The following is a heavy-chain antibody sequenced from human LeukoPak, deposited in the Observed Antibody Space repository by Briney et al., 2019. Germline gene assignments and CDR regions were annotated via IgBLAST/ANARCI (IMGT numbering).Heavy chain of an antibody. V-gene: IGHV3-21*01. CDR1: GFTFSSYS. Sequence: GGSLRLSCAASGFTFSSYSMNWVRQAPGKGLEWGSSISSSSSYIYYADSVKGRFTISRDNAKNSLYLQMNSLRAEDTAVYYCARDPPQYYYDSSGHDYWGPGTLVTVSS. CDR3: ARDPPQYYYDSSGHDY. CDR2: ISSSSSYI. D-gene: IGHD3-22*01. J-gene: IGHJ4*02.